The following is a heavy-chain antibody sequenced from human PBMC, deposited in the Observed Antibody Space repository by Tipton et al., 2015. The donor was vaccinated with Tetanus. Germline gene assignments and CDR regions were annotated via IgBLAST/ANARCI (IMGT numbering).Heavy chain of an antibody. D-gene: IGHD1-26*01. CDR3: ARDFRERSGTYYSYYYTMDV. CDR2: VYSSGST. CDR1: GGSLNTFY. J-gene: IGHJ6*02. Sequence: TLSLTCTVSGGSLNTFYWNWIRQPAGKGLEWIGRVYSSGSTNYNPSLKSRVTMSIDASKNQFSPGLTSVTAADTAVYYCARDFRERSGTYYSYYYTMDVWGQGTTVTVSS. V-gene: IGHV4-4*07.